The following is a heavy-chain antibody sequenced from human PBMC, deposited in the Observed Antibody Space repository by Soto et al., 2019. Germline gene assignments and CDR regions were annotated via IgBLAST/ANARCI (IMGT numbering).Heavy chain of an antibody. J-gene: IGHJ4*02. CDR3: ARDLFLGIAADETPRLVDY. CDR1: GYTFTSYG. Sequence: QVQLVQSGAEVKKPGASVKVSCKASGYTFTSYGISWVRQAPGQGLEWMGWSSAYNGNTNYAQKLQGRVTMTTDTSTSTAYMELRSLRSDDTAVYYCARDLFLGIAADETPRLVDYWGQGTLVTGSS. CDR2: SSAYNGNT. D-gene: IGHD6-13*01. V-gene: IGHV1-18*01.